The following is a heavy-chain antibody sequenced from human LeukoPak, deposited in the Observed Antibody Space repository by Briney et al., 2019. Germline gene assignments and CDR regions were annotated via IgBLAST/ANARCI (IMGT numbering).Heavy chain of an antibody. CDR1: GLTFSTYC. V-gene: IGHV3-7*01. D-gene: IGHD5-18*01. Sequence: GGSLRLSCAASGLTFSTYCMSWVRQAPGKGLEWVANINQDGSEKYYVDSVKGRFTISRDNAKNSLYLQMNSLRADDTAMYYCARDLDSYGWFDYWGQGTLVTVSS. J-gene: IGHJ4*02. CDR2: INQDGSEK. CDR3: ARDLDSYGWFDY.